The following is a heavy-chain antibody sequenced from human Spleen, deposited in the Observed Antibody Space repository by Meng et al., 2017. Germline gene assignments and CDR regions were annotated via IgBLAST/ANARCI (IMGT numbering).Heavy chain of an antibody. CDR1: GFIFTDYY. J-gene: IGHJ4*02. CDR3: ARRLGYCSGGSCYGRYYFDY. D-gene: IGHD2-15*01. CDR2: ISSSGSTI. V-gene: IGHV3-11*04. Sequence: GESLKISCAGSGFIFTDYYMTWVRQAPGKGLEWVSYISSSGSTIYYADSVKGRFTISRDNAKNSLYLQMNSLRAEDTAVYYCARRLGYCSGGSCYGRYYFDYWGQGTLVTVSS.